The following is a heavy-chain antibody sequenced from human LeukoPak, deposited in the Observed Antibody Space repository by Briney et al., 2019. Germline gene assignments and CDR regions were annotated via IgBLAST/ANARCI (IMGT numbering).Heavy chain of an antibody. CDR2: IRGSSSSSDGGAT. D-gene: IGHD2-2*02. Sequence: GGSLRLSCAASGFTIRTFSMNWVRQAPGRGLEWVSYIRGSSSSSDGGATQYADSVKGRFTISRDNDKNSLYLQMNSLRDEDTAVYYCAKGTGSDSWYTDYWGQGTLVSVSS. V-gene: IGHV3-48*02. CDR3: AKGTGSDSWYTDY. J-gene: IGHJ4*02. CDR1: GFTIRTFS.